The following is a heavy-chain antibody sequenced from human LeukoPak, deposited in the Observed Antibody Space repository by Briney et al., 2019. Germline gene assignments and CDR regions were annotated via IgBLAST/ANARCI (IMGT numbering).Heavy chain of an antibody. Sequence: SVKVSCKASGGTFSSYAISWVRQAPGQGLEWMGGIIPIFDTSNYAQKFQDRVTITTDESTSTAYMELSSLRSEDTAVYYCASGDGGAPVTTRSVAFDIWGQGTMVTVSS. CDR3: ASGDGGAPVTTRSVAFDI. D-gene: IGHD4-17*01. J-gene: IGHJ3*02. V-gene: IGHV1-69*05. CDR2: IIPIFDTS. CDR1: GGTFSSYA.